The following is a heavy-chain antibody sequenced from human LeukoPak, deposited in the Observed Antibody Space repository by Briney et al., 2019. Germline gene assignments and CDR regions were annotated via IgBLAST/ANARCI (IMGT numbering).Heavy chain of an antibody. V-gene: IGHV5-51*01. D-gene: IGHD6-19*01. CDR1: GSRLTRYW. CDR3: ARHSQTYSSGWYLWDY. J-gene: IGHJ4*02. CDR2: IYPLDSDT. Sequence: PGASLKISCKGSGSRLTRYWVGWVRPMPGKGLGWMGIIYPLDSDTRYSPSFQGQVTISADKSTNTAYLQWSSLKASDTGMYYCARHSQTYSSGWYLWDYWGQGTLVTVSS.